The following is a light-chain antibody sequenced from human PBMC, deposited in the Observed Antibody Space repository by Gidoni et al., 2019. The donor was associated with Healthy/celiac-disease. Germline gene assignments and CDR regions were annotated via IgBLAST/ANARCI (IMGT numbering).Light chain of an antibody. V-gene: IGKV3-15*01. Sequence: EIVMTQSPATLSVSPGERAILSCRASQSVSSNLVWYQQKPGQAPRLLIYGASTRATGIPARFSGSGSGTEFTLTVSSLQSEDFAVYYCQQYNNWPQTFGQXTKVEIK. CDR2: GAS. J-gene: IGKJ1*01. CDR1: QSVSSN. CDR3: QQYNNWPQT.